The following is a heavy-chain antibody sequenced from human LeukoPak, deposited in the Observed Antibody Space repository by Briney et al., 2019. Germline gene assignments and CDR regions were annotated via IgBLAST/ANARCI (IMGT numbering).Heavy chain of an antibody. V-gene: IGHV4-59*08. CDR2: ISYSGSP. Sequence: PSETLCLTCTVSGGSISTYNWSWIRQPPGKGLEWIGYISYSGSPNYNPSLMRRVTMSVDMSKNQISFRLTSVTAAGTAVYYCVGHQGSSIYYSWGQGKPVSVSS. CDR3: VGHQGSSIYYS. D-gene: IGHD1-26*01. CDR1: GGSISTYN. J-gene: IGHJ4*02.